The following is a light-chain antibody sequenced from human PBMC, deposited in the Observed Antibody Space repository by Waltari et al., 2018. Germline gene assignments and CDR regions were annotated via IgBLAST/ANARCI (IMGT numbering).Light chain of an antibody. Sequence: DMQMTQSPASLSASVGDRVTITCQPSQDVINYINWYQQKPGKAPQLLIYDAATLKTGVPSRFSGRQSGTYFTLTISSLQPEDVGTYYCQHSEAFGQGTTVEI. V-gene: IGKV1-33*01. J-gene: IGKJ1*01. CDR3: QHSEA. CDR1: QDVINY. CDR2: DAA.